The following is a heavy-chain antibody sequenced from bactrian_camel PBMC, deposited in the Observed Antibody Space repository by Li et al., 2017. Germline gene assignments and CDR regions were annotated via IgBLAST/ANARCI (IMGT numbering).Heavy chain of an antibody. D-gene: IGHD6*01. CDR2: IGSDGSV. Sequence: HVQLVESGGGSVLTGVSLRLSCTFSKFIYDDSEMGWYRQAQGKECELVSTIGSDGSVYYADVVKGRFTIYLDNAKNMLYLQLNTLKTEDTAVYFCASHSTWKPSNYWGQGTQVTVS. CDR3: ASHSTWKPSNY. J-gene: IGHJ4*01. CDR1: KFIYDDSE. V-gene: IGHV3S55*01.